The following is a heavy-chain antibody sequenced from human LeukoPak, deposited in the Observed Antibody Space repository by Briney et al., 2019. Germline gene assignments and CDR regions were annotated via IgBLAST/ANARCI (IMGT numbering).Heavy chain of an antibody. CDR2: INPNSGGT. CDR3: ARDPTRQYYGYGVRVGSVWFDP. V-gene: IGHV1-2*02. Sequence: GASVKVSCKASGYTFTGYYMHWVRQAPGQGLEWMGWINPNSGGTNYAQKFQGRVTMTRDTSISTAYMELSRLRSDDTAVYYCARDPTRQYYGYGVRVGSVWFDPWGQGTLVTVSS. J-gene: IGHJ5*02. D-gene: IGHD4-17*01. CDR1: GYTFTGYY.